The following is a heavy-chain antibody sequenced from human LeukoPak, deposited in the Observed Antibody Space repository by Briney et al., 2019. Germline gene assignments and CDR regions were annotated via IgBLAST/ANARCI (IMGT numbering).Heavy chain of an antibody. J-gene: IGHJ6*02. V-gene: IGHV3-23*01. Sequence: GGSLRLSCAASGFTFSSYAMSWVRQAPGKGLEWVSAISGSGGSTYYADSVKGRFTISRDNSKNTLYLQMNSLRAEDTAVYYCANTGGDFDWLSITNYYYGMDVWGQGTTVTVSS. D-gene: IGHD3-9*01. CDR2: ISGSGGST. CDR3: ANTGGDFDWLSITNYYYGMDV. CDR1: GFTFSSYA.